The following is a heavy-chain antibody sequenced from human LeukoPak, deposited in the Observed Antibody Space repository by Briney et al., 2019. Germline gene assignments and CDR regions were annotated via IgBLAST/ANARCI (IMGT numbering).Heavy chain of an antibody. CDR1: GFTFSSNA. Sequence: PGGSLRLSCAGSGFTFSSNAMSWVRQAPGKGLEWVSAISGSGGTTYYADSVKGRSTISRDNSKNTLYLQMNSLRAEDTAVYCCAKDRGGHDFDYWGQGTLVTVSS. D-gene: IGHD3-16*01. CDR2: ISGSGGTT. V-gene: IGHV3-23*01. CDR3: AKDRGGHDFDY. J-gene: IGHJ4*02.